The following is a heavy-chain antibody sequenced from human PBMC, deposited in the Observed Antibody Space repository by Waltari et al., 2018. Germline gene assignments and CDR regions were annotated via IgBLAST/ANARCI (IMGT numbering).Heavy chain of an antibody. CDR3: ARTIAVASTWYFDL. J-gene: IGHJ2*01. CDR1: GFTVISNY. Sequence: EVHLVESGGGLIQPGGSLRLSCAASGFTVISNYMTWVRQAPGKGLEGVSVSYSAGSTSYADSVKGRFTISRDNSNNTVYLQMSGLRAADTAVYYCARTIAVASTWYFDLWGRGTLVTVSS. D-gene: IGHD6-19*01. CDR2: SYSAGST. V-gene: IGHV3-53*01.